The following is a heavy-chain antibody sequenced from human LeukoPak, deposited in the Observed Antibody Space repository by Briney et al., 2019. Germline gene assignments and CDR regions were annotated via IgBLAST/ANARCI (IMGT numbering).Heavy chain of an antibody. J-gene: IGHJ4*02. CDR3: ARDGMYSSHFDY. CDR1: GGSISSSSYY. Sequence: SETLSLTCTVSGGSISSSSYYWGWIRQPPGKGLEWIGSIYYSGSTYYNPSLKSRVTISVDTSKNQFSLKLSSVTAEDTAVYYCARDGMYSSHFDYWGQGTLVTVSS. D-gene: IGHD6-13*01. CDR2: IYYSGST. V-gene: IGHV4-39*02.